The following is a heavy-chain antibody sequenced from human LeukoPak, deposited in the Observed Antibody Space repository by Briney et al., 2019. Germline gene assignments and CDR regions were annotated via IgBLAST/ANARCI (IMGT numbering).Heavy chain of an antibody. Sequence: ASVKVSCKASGYTFTSYGISWVRQAPGEGLEWMGWISAYNGNTKYAQKLQGRVTITTDTSTSTAYMEVRTLTSGDTAVYYCARGFPPRRNYDSRGYYSYYFDYWAQGTLVTVSS. D-gene: IGHD3-22*01. V-gene: IGHV1-18*01. J-gene: IGHJ4*02. CDR2: ISAYNGNT. CDR1: GYTFTSYG. CDR3: ARGFPPRRNYDSRGYYSYYFDY.